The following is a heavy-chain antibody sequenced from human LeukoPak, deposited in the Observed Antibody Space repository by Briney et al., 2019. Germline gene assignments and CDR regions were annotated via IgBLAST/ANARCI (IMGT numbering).Heavy chain of an antibody. Sequence: PGGSLRLSCAASGFTFSSYGMSWVRQAPGKGLEWVSAISGSGGSTYYADSVKGRFTISRDTSKNTLYLQMDLLRPDDTAIYYCARDLSGPHYRLYFDYWGQGTLVAVSS. CDR3: ARDLSGPHYRLYFDY. CDR1: GFTFSSYG. D-gene: IGHD3-9*01. J-gene: IGHJ4*02. V-gene: IGHV3-23*01. CDR2: ISGSGGST.